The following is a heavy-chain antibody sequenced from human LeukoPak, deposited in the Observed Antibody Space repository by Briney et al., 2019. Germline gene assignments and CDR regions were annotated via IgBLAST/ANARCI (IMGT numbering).Heavy chain of an antibody. CDR2: IYHSGST. Sequence: PSETLSLTCAVSGGSISSSNWWSWVRQPPGKGLEWIGEIYHSGSTNYNPSLKSRVTISVDKSKNQFSLKLSSVTAADTAVYYCARDHYDFWSGYPTGWFDPWGQGTLVTVSS. CDR3: ARDHYDFWSGYPTGWFDP. V-gene: IGHV4-4*02. CDR1: GGSISSSNW. J-gene: IGHJ5*02. D-gene: IGHD3-3*01.